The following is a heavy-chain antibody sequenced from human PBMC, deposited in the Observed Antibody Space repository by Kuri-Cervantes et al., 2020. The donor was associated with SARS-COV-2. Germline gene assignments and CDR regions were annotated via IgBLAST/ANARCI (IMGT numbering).Heavy chain of an antibody. J-gene: IGHJ4*02. V-gene: IGHV3-30-3*01. CDR2: ISYDGSNK. CDR1: AFTFSSYA. D-gene: IGHD2-21*01. Sequence: GESLKISCAASAFTFSSYAMHWVRQAPGKGLEWVAIISYDGSNKYYADSVKGRFTITRDNSKNTLYQQMNSLRAEDTAVYYCARDRVGVHDYWGQGTLVTVSP. CDR3: ARDRVGVHDY.